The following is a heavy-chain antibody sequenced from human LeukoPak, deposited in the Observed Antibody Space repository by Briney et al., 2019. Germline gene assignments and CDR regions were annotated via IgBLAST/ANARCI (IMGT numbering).Heavy chain of an antibody. D-gene: IGHD5-24*01. V-gene: IGHV3-23*01. Sequence: PGGSLRLSCAASGFTFSSYVMIWVRQAPGKRLEWVSAISGRGGSTYYGDSVKGRFTISRDNSKNTLYLQMNSLRAEDTAVYYCAQDPSGRLQLEYYFDYWGQGTLVTVSS. CDR2: ISGRGGST. CDR3: AQDPSGRLQLEYYFDY. CDR1: GFTFSSYV. J-gene: IGHJ4*02.